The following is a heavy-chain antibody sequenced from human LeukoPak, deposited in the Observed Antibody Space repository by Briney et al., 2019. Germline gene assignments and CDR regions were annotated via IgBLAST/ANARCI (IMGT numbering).Heavy chain of an antibody. D-gene: IGHD5-18*01. CDR1: GFTFSSYG. V-gene: IGHV3-23*01. J-gene: IGHJ4*02. CDR3: ARCGYRYGCDY. Sequence: GGSLRLPCAASGFTFSSYGMSWVRQAPGKGLEWVSSITSSGVSTYYADSVKGRFTISRDNSKNTLFLQMNSLRAEDTAVYYCARCGYRYGCDYWGQGTLVTVSS. CDR2: ITSSGVST.